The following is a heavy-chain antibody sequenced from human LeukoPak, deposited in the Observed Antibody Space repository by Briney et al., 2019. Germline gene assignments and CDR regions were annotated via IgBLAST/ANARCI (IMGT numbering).Heavy chain of an antibody. V-gene: IGHV3-23*01. CDR1: GFTFSNYA. D-gene: IGHD3-9*01. Sequence: RSGGSLRLSCATSGFTFSNYAVSWVRQAPGKGLEWVAGISGSGGTTYYADSVKGRFTISRDNSKNTLHLQMNSLRGEDTAVYYCAKNGDQHDILTAHYWGQGTQVTVSS. CDR2: ISGSGGTT. J-gene: IGHJ4*02. CDR3: AKNGDQHDILTAHY.